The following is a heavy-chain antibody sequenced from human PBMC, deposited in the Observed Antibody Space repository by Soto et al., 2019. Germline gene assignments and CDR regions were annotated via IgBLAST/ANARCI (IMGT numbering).Heavy chain of an antibody. CDR2: IYYSGST. J-gene: IGHJ6*02. CDR1: GYSISSGYY. D-gene: IGHD3-10*01. CDR3: ARGSYGMDV. Sequence: SETLSLPCSVSGYSISSGYYWGWIRQPPGKGLEWIGSIYYSGSTYYNPSLKSRVTISVDTSKNQFSLKLSSVTAADTAVYYCARGSYGMDVWGQGTTVTVSS. V-gene: IGHV4-38-2*02.